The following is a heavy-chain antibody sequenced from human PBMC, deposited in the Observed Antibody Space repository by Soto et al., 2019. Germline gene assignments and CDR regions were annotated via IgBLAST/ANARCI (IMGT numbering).Heavy chain of an antibody. V-gene: IGHV3-30*18. D-gene: IGHD3-16*01. CDR1: GFTFRTYG. Sequence: PGGSLRLSCAASGFTFRTYGMHWVRQAPGKGLEWVALISYDGTKTYYADSVKGRFTISRDNSKDTLFLHMNSLRADDTAVCYCAKLYPAGTETYLGGFDYWGQGTLVTVSS. CDR3: AKLYPAGTETYLGGFDY. CDR2: ISYDGTKT. J-gene: IGHJ4*02.